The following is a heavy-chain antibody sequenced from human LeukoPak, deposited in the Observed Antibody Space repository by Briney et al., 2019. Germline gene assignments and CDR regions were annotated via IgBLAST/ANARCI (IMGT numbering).Heavy chain of an antibody. D-gene: IGHD3/OR15-3a*01. CDR2: ISWNSGSI. CDR1: GFSFDDYG. V-gene: IGHV3-9*01. Sequence: GWSLRLSCVAPGFSFDDYGMHWVRQAPGKGLEWVSGISWNSGSIGYAGSVKGRFTISRDNAKNPLYLQMNSLRPEDTALYYCAKGGTGYHDAFDIWGQGTVVTVSS. J-gene: IGHJ3*02. CDR3: AKGGTGYHDAFDI.